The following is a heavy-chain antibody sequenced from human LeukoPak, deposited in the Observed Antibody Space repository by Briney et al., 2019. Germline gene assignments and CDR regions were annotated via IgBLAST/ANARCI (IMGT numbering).Heavy chain of an antibody. J-gene: IGHJ4*02. V-gene: IGHV4-39*07. CDR1: GGSISSSSYY. CDR3: ARDRRGWYGEDH. D-gene: IGHD6-19*01. CDR2: IDYSGST. Sequence: SETLSLTCTVFGGSISSSSYYWGWLRQPPGKGLEWIGSIDYSGSTHYNPSLKSRVTISLDTSKNQFSLKVSSVTAADTAVYYCARDRRGWYGEDHWGQGTLVTVSS.